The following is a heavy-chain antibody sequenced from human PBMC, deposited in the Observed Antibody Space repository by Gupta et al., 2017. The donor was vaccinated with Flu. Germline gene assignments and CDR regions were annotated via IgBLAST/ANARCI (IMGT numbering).Heavy chain of an antibody. Sequence: QVQLVQSGGGVVQPGRSLRLSCVASGFTFSRLGMHWVRQAPGKGLEWVAAVSYDGRNKYYVDAVQGRFSISRDNSKNTLYLQMNSLRAEDTAIYYCAKCTSTYNIYSYYHGMDVWGHGTTVSVSS. CDR1: GFTFSRLG. CDR2: VSYDGRNK. CDR3: AKCTSTYNIYSYYHGMDV. V-gene: IGHV3-30*18. J-gene: IGHJ6*02. D-gene: IGHD5-24*01.